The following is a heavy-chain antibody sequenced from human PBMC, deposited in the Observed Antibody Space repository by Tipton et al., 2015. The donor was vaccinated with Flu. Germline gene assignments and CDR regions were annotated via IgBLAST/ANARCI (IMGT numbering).Heavy chain of an antibody. J-gene: IGHJ3*02. V-gene: IGHV4-38-2*01. CDR2: ASHSADT. D-gene: IGHD3-16*02. CDR1: GDSISRAYY. Sequence: TLSLTCAVSGDSISRAYYWGWIRQPPGKGLEWIGSASHSADTYYIPSLESRVSISVDASKNQFSLNLGSVTAADTAVYYCARSSGHYDYVWGGYRLDAFDIWGQGTMVTVSS. CDR3: ARSSGHYDYVWGGYRLDAFDI.